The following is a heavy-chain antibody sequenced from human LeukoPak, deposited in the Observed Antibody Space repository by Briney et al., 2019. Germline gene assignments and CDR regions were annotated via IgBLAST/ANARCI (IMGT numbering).Heavy chain of an antibody. CDR3: ARRGYVATFLADDALDI. Sequence: ASVKVSCKASGNTFTNYGISWVRQAPGQGLEWMGWISTFSDNTNYAQKLQGRVTMTIDTSTTTAFMDLRSLRSDDTAIYYCARRGYVATFLADDALDIWGQGTMVTVSS. V-gene: IGHV1-18*01. D-gene: IGHD3-3*02. J-gene: IGHJ3*02. CDR2: ISTFSDNT. CDR1: GNTFTNYG.